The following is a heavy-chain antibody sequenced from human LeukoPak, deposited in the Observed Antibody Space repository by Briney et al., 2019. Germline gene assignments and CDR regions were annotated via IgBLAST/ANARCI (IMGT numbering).Heavy chain of an antibody. J-gene: IGHJ4*02. CDR2: IKQDGSEK. D-gene: IGHD3-16*01. V-gene: IGHV3-7*01. CDR1: GFTFSNYR. CDR3: ARDNPTWGY. Sequence: GGSLRLSCAASGFTFSNYRMSWAGQAPGKGREWVASIKQDGSEKDYVDSVKGRFTISRDNAKNSLYLQMNSLRVEDTAVYYCARDNPTWGYWGQGTLVIVSS.